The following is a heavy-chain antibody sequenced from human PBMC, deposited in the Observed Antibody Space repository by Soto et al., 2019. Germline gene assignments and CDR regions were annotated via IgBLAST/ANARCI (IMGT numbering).Heavy chain of an antibody. CDR1: GFTFSSYS. J-gene: IGHJ5*02. CDR3: AREYGDYPYNWFDP. D-gene: IGHD4-17*01. CDR2: ISSSSSTI. V-gene: IGHV3-48*02. Sequence: EVQLVESGGGLEQPGGSLRLSCAASGFTFSSYSMNWVRQAPGKGLEWVSYISSSSSTIYYADSVKGRFTISRDNAKNSLYLQMNSLRDEDTAVHYCAREYGDYPYNWFDPWGQGTLVTVSS.